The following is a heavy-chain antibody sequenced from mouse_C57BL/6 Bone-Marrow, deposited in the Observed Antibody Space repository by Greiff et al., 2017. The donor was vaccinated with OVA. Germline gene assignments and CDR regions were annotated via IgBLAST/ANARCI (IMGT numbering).Heavy chain of an antibody. Sequence: QVQLQQSGAELMKPGASVKLSCKATGYTFTGYWIEWVKQRPGHGLEWIGEILPGSGSTNYNEKFKGKATFTADTSSNTAYMQLSSLTTEDSAIYYCARGGVSLYYEYDVWFAYWGQGTLVTVSA. D-gene: IGHD2-4*01. CDR3: ARGGVSLYYEYDVWFAY. V-gene: IGHV1-9*01. CDR1: GYTFTGYW. CDR2: ILPGSGST. J-gene: IGHJ3*01.